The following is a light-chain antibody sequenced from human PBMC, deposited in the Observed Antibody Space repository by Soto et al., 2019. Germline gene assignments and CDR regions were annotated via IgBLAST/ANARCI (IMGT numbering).Light chain of an antibody. CDR1: QSISSW. CDR3: QQYYSYSWT. J-gene: IGKJ1*01. Sequence: DIQMTQSPSTLSASVGDRVTITCRASQSISSWLAWFQQKPGKAPHLLIYKVSNLESGVPSRFSGSGSGTEYTLTISSLQPDDLATYYCQQYYSYSWTFGQGTKVEIK. V-gene: IGKV1-5*03. CDR2: KVS.